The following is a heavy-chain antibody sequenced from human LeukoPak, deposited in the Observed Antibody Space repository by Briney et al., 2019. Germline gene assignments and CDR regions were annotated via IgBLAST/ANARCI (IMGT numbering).Heavy chain of an antibody. V-gene: IGHV3-7*01. CDR3: AREAPHVYYYYMDV. J-gene: IGHJ6*03. CDR2: IKQDGSEK. D-gene: IGHD1-14*01. Sequence: PGGSLRLSCAASGFTFSSYWMSWVRQAPGKGLEWVANIKQDGSEKYYVDSVKGRFTISRDNAKNSLYLQMNSLRAEDTAVYYCAREAPHVYYYYMDVWGKGTTVTVSS. CDR1: GFTFSSYW.